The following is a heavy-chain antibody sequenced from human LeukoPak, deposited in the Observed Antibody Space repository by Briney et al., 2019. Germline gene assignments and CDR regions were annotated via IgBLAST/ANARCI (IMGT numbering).Heavy chain of an antibody. CDR1: GGSISSYY. CDR2: IYYSGST. V-gene: IGHV4-59*01. Sequence: SETLSLTCTVSGGSISSYYWSWIRQPPGKGLEWIGYIYYSGSTNYNPSLKGRVTISVDTSKNQFSLKLSSVTAADTAVYYCARGGDYYGSGSYYAFDPWGQGTLVTVSS. CDR3: ARGGDYYGSGSYYAFDP. D-gene: IGHD3-10*01. J-gene: IGHJ5*02.